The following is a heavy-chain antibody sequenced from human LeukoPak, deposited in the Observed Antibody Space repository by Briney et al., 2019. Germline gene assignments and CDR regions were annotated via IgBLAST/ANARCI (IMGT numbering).Heavy chain of an antibody. CDR3: ARDRYYYDSSGYTLDY. D-gene: IGHD3-22*01. Sequence: GGSLRLSCAASGFTFSGYWMHWVRQAPGKGLVWASRINTDGSSTSYADSVKGRFTISRDNAKNTLYLQMNSLRAEDTAVYYCARDRYYYDSSGYTLDYWGQRTLVTVSS. V-gene: IGHV3-74*01. CDR1: GFTFSGYW. CDR2: INTDGSST. J-gene: IGHJ4*02.